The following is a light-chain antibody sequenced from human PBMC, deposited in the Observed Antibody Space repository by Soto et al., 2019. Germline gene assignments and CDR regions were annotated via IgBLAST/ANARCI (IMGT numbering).Light chain of an antibody. CDR1: SSDVGAYNY. J-gene: IGLJ3*02. CDR3: SSHGGSGV. V-gene: IGLV2-8*01. CDR2: EVV. Sequence: QSALTQPPSASGSPGQSVTISCTGTSSDVGAYNYVSWYQQHPGKAPKLIIYEVVKRPSGVPDRFSGSKSGNTASLSVSGLQPEDEADYYCSSHGGSGVFGGGTQLTVL.